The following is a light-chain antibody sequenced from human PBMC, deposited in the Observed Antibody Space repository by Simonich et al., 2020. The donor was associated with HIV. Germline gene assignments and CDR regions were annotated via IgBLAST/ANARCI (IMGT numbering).Light chain of an antibody. CDR1: NSDVGTYNF. J-gene: IGLJ1*01. CDR2: DVS. CDR3: CSYAGGPYV. V-gene: IGLV2-11*01. Sequence: SALTQPRSVSGSPGQSVTISCTGTNSDVGTYNFVSWYPQHPGKAPKLMMYDVSKWPSGVPDRFSGSKSGNTASLTISGLQAEDEADYYCCSYAGGPYVFGTGTKVTVL.